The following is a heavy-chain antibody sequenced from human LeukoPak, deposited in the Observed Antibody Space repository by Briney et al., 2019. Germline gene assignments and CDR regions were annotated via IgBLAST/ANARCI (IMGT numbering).Heavy chain of an antibody. CDR3: AKDRGYGVSYWYFDH. CDR1: GFTFSSYA. CDR2: ISGSGGST. J-gene: IGHJ2*01. Sequence: PGGSLRLSCAASGFTFSSYAMSWVRQAPGKGLEWVSAISGSGGSTYYADSVKGRFTISRDNSKNTLYLQMNSLRAEDTAVYYCAKDRGYGVSYWYFDHWGRGTLVTVSS. V-gene: IGHV3-23*01. D-gene: IGHD5-12*01.